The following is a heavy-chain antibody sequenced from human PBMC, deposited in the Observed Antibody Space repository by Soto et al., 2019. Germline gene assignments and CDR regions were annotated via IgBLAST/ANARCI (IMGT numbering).Heavy chain of an antibody. J-gene: IGHJ6*02. CDR1: GFTFSSYG. CDR3: AKAIYWYYYGMDV. CDR2: ISYDGSNK. D-gene: IGHD5-12*01. V-gene: IGHV3-30*18. Sequence: GGSLRLSCAASGFTFSSYGMHWVRQAPGKGLEWVAVISYDGSNKYYADSVKGRFTISRDNSKNTLYLQMNSLRAEDTAVYYCAKAIYWYYYGMDVWGQGTTVTVSS.